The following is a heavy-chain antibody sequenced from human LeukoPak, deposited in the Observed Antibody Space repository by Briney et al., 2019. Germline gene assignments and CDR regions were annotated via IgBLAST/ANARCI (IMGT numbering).Heavy chain of an antibody. CDR2: ISAYNGNT. CDR3: ARDRSIVATISPLSDY. V-gene: IGHV1-18*01. D-gene: IGHD5-12*01. J-gene: IGHJ4*02. CDR1: GHTFTSYG. Sequence: ASVKVSCKASGHTFTSYGISWVRQAPGQGLEWMGWISAYNGNTKYAQKLQGRVTMTTDTSTSTAYMELRSLRSDDTAVYYCARDRSIVATISPLSDYWGQGTLVTVSS.